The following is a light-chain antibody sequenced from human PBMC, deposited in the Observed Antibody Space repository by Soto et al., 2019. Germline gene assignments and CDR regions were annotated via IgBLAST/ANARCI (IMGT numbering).Light chain of an antibody. CDR1: QSVSGSY. V-gene: IGKV3-20*01. Sequence: ELVLTQSPGTLSLSPGKRATLSCRASQSVSGSYLAWYQQKPGQAPRLLIHGASNRATGIPDRFSGSGSGTDFTLTISRLEPEDFAVYYCQQYGTSSVYTFGQGTKLDIK. J-gene: IGKJ2*01. CDR2: GAS. CDR3: QQYGTSSVYT.